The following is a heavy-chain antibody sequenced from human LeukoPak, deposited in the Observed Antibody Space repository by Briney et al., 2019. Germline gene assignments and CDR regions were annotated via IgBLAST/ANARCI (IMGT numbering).Heavy chain of an antibody. J-gene: IGHJ4*02. D-gene: IGHD1-26*01. CDR1: GFIFSNYE. Sequence: GGSLRLSCAASGFIFSNYEINWVRQAPGEGLEWVSYISTSGNDIYYADSVRGRFTISRDNAKNSLYLQLNSLRADDTAVYYCARGAQWVLDYWGQGTLVTVSS. V-gene: IGHV3-48*03. CDR3: ARGAQWVLDY. CDR2: ISTSGNDI.